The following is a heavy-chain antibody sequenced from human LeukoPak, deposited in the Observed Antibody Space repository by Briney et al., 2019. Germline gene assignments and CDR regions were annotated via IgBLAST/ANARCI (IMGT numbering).Heavy chain of an antibody. V-gene: IGHV3-15*01. J-gene: IGHJ4*02. D-gene: IGHD3-3*01. CDR2: IKSKTYGETK. CDR3: TTVQEYYDFWSGYYTGDY. Sequence: GGSLRLSCGASGFTFSNDWMSWVRQAPGKGLEWVGRIKSKTYGETKDYAAPVKGRFTISRDDSKNTLYLQMNSLKTEDTAVYYCTTVQEYYDFWSGYYTGDYWGQGTLVTVSS. CDR1: GFTFSNDW.